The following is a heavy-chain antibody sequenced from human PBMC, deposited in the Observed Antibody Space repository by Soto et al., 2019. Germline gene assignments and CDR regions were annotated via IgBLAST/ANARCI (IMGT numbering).Heavy chain of an antibody. CDR2: VSLDGRDK. CDR3: ARDDRSSGPFDY. D-gene: IGHD6-19*01. V-gene: IGHV3-7*01. CDR1: GFSFSSYW. J-gene: IGHJ4*02. Sequence: EVQLEESGGGSVQPGGSLRLSCAASGFSFSSYWMSWVRQAPGKGPEWVAIVSLDGRDKTYADSVKGRFTISRDNAENSLVLQMNSLRADDTAVYYCARDDRSSGPFDYWGQGALVTVSS.